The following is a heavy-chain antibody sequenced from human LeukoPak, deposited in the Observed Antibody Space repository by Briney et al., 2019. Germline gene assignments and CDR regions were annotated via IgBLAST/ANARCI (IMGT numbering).Heavy chain of an antibody. CDR3: AGREDCGGDCYDYHFDY. CDR1: GGSISSYY. J-gene: IGHJ4*02. V-gene: IGHV4-59*01. Sequence: SETLSLTCTVSGGSISSYYWSWIRQPPGKGLEWIGYIYYSGSTNYNPSLKSRVTISVDTSKNQFSLKLSSVTAADTAVYYCAGREDCGGDCYDYHFDYWGQGTLVTVSS. D-gene: IGHD2-21*02. CDR2: IYYSGST.